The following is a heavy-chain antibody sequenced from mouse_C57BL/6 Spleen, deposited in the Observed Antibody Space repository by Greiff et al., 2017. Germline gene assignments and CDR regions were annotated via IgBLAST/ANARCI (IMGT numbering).Heavy chain of an antibody. CDR3: ARSGITTVVDWYFDV. Sequence: QVQLKQPGAELVKPGASVKLSCKASGYTFTSYWMHWVKQRPGRGLEWIGRIDPNSGGTKYNEKFKGKATLTVDKPSSTAYMQLSSLTSEDSAVYYCARSGITTVVDWYFDVWGTGTTVTVSS. CDR1: GYTFTSYW. J-gene: IGHJ1*03. V-gene: IGHV1-72*01. D-gene: IGHD1-1*01. CDR2: IDPNSGGT.